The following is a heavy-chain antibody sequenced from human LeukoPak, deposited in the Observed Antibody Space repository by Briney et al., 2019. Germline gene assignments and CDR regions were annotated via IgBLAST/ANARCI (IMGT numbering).Heavy chain of an antibody. Sequence: GGSLRLSCAASGFTFSSYAMSWVRQAPGKGLEWVSAIRGSGDRTHYADSVKGRFTISRDNAKNSLYLQMNSLRAEDTAVYYCARIKPSVLSYARALDYWGQGTLVTVSS. J-gene: IGHJ4*02. CDR1: GFTFSSYA. CDR3: ARIKPSVLSYARALDY. D-gene: IGHD1-26*01. CDR2: IRGSGDRT. V-gene: IGHV3-23*01.